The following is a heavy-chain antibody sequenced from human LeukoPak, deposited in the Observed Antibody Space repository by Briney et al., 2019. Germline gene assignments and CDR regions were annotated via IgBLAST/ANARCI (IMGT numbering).Heavy chain of an antibody. CDR1: GFTVSRNY. CDR3: ARVWDFGDYYFDH. Sequence: PGGSLRLSCAASGFTVSRNYMTWVRQAPGKGLEWVSVIYSGGTTYYADAVKDRFTISRDNSKNTLYLQMNSLRAEDTAVYFCARVWDFGDYYFDHWGQGTLVTVSS. V-gene: IGHV3-66*01. D-gene: IGHD4-17*01. CDR2: IYSGGTT. J-gene: IGHJ4*02.